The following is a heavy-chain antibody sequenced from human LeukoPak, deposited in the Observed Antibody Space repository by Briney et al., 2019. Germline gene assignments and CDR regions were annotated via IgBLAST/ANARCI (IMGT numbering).Heavy chain of an antibody. V-gene: IGHV3-23*01. J-gene: IGHJ4*02. CDR2: ISASSGDYI. CDR1: GFTLSSFA. Sequence: GGSLRLSCATSGFTLSSFAMAWVRQTPGKGLQWVAAISASSGDYIFYEDSVKGRFTIPRDNSKSTVYLEMRDVRAEDTATYFCAYTGFTPLAYFDYWGQGALVTVSS. CDR3: AYTGFTPLAYFDY. D-gene: IGHD1-1*01.